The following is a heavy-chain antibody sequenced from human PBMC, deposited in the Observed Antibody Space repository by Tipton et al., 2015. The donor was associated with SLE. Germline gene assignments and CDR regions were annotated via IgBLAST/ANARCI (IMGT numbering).Heavy chain of an antibody. CDR3: AREGSGGYFQH. D-gene: IGHD6-19*01. CDR1: GGSISSGCY. CDR2: IYHSGST. J-gene: IGHJ1*01. V-gene: IGHV4-38-2*02. Sequence: TLSLTCTVSGGSISSGCYCGWFRQPPWKGLEWIWSIYHSGSTYYNPSLKSRVTISVDTSKNQFSLKLSSVTAADTAVYYCAREGSGGYFQHWGQGTLVTASS.